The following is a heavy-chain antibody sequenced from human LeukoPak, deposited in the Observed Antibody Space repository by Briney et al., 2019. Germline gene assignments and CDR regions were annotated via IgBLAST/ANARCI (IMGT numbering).Heavy chain of an antibody. V-gene: IGHV4-38-2*02. Sequence: SETLSLTCSVSGYSISSGFYWGWIRQPPGKGLEWIGNIYSSGSTYYNASLKSRVTISVDTSRNQVSLKLTFLTAADTAVYYCAKSDGYGLIDYWGQGTLVTVSS. CDR3: AKSDGYGLIDY. CDR1: GYSISSGFY. J-gene: IGHJ4*01. CDR2: IYSSGST. D-gene: IGHD2-21*02.